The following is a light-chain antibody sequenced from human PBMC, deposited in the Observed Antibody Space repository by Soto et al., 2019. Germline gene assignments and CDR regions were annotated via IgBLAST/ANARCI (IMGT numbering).Light chain of an antibody. Sequence: EIVMTQSPATLSVSPGERATLSCRASQSVSSNLAWYQQKPGQAPRLLIYDASTRATGIPARFSGSGSGTELALTISSLQSEDFAVYYCQQYNNWPPGTFGPGTKVDIK. V-gene: IGKV3-15*01. CDR1: QSVSSN. CDR2: DAS. J-gene: IGKJ3*01. CDR3: QQYNNWPPGT.